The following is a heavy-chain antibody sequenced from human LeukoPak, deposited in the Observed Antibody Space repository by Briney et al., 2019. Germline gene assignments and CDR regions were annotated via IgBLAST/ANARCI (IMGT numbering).Heavy chain of an antibody. J-gene: IGHJ3*02. CDR1: GYSFTSYW. D-gene: IGHD1-26*01. CDR3: ARLGSWELRYPDAFDI. Sequence: GESLEISCKGSGYSFTSYWIGWVRQMPGKGLEWMGIIYPGDSDTRYSPSFQGQVTISADKSISTAYLQWSSLKASDTAMYYCARLGSWELRYPDAFDIWGQGTMVTVSS. CDR2: IYPGDSDT. V-gene: IGHV5-51*01.